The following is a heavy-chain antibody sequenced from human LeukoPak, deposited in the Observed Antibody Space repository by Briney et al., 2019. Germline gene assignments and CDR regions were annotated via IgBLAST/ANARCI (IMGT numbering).Heavy chain of an antibody. J-gene: IGHJ5*02. D-gene: IGHD6-19*01. CDR2: IYYSGNT. CDR1: GGSVGSGSYY. CDR3: ARDVAVAGTNWFDL. Sequence: SETLSLTCTVSGGSVGSGSYYWSWTRQPPGKGLEWIGYIYYSGNTNYNPSLKSRVTISVDTSKNQYSLKLSSVTAADTAVYYCARDVAVAGTNWFDLWGQGTLVTVSS. V-gene: IGHV4-61*01.